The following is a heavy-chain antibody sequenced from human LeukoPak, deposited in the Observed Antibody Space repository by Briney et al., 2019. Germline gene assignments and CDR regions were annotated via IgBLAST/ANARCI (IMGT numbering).Heavy chain of an antibody. CDR2: IYHSGST. D-gene: IGHD6-19*01. V-gene: IGHV4-30-2*01. J-gene: IGHJ4*02. CDR3: ARLAVAGQFDY. Sequence: SQTLSLTCAVSGGSISSGGYSWSWIRQPPGKGLEWIGYIYHSGSTYYDPSLKSRVTISVDRSKNQFSLKLSSVTAADTAVYYCARLAVAGQFDYWGQGTLVTASS. CDR1: GGSISSGGYS.